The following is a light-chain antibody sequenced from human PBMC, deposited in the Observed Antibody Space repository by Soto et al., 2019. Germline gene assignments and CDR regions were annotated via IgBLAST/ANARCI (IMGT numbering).Light chain of an antibody. CDR2: GGS. Sequence: EVVLTQSPDTLSLSPGETATLSCRASQSLRATYLAWYQQKPGQAPRLLIYGGSFRATGVPDKFSGRGSGTGFTLSISRLEPEDFAVYYCQQYVTSPRTFGQGTKVDIK. CDR3: QQYVTSPRT. V-gene: IGKV3-20*01. CDR1: QSLRATY. J-gene: IGKJ1*01.